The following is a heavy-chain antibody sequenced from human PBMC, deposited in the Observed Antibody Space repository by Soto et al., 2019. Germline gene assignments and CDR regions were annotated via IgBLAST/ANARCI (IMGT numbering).Heavy chain of an antibody. J-gene: IGHJ6*02. CDR2: ISAHNGNK. Sequence: QRVQSGAEVKKPGASVKVSCKASGYSFTNYDISWVRQAPGQGLEWMAWISAHNGNKHYAEKFQGRVSTTTDTSTSTAYMEVRTLKTDDTAVYYCARGLLAYFGMDVWGQGTTVTVS. CDR1: GYSFTNYD. V-gene: IGHV1-18*01. D-gene: IGHD1-26*01. CDR3: ARGLLAYFGMDV.